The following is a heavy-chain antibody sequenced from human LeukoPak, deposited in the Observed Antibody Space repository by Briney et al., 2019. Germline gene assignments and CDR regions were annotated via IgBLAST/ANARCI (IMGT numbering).Heavy chain of an antibody. J-gene: IGHJ5*02. CDR3: ARGYCSSTNCYTATAWFDP. V-gene: IGHV1-18*01. D-gene: IGHD2-2*02. Sequence: ASVKVSCKASGYTFTSYGINWVRQAPGQGLEWMGWISAYNGNTNYAQKFQGRVTMTTDASTSTAYMELRSLRSDDTVVYYCARGYCSSTNCYTATAWFDPWGQGTLVTVSS. CDR1: GYTFTSYG. CDR2: ISAYNGNT.